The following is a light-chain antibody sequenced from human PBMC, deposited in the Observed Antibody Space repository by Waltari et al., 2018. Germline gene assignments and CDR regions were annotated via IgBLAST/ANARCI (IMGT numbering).Light chain of an antibody. CDR2: GAS. V-gene: IGKV3-20*01. CDR3: QHYLRLPVT. J-gene: IGKJ1*01. Sequence: ELVLTQSPGTLSLSLGDRATVPCRTSPSVSRALAWYQQKPGQAPRLLIYGASTRATGIPDRFSGSGSGTGFSLTISRLEPDDFAVDYCQHYLRLPVTFGQGTTVEI. CDR1: PSVSRA.